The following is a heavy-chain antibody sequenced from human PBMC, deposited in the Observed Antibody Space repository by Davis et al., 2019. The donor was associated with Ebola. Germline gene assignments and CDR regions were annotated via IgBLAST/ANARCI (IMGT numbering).Heavy chain of an antibody. V-gene: IGHV1-18*01. J-gene: IGHJ4*02. D-gene: IGHD4-17*01. Sequence: AASVKVSCKASGGTFSTSTISWVRQAPGQGPEWMGWISGYIGKTNYAQKFQGRVTMTTDTSTSTAYMELRSLRSDDTAVYYCARDLTVTTAAFDYWGQGTLVTVSS. CDR3: ARDLTVTTAAFDY. CDR1: GGTFSTST. CDR2: ISGYIGKT.